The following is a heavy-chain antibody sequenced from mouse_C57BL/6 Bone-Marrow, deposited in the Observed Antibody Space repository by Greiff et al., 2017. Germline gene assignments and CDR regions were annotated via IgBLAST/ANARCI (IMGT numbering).Heavy chain of an antibody. J-gene: IGHJ2*01. CDR3: TRSLIYYGTNY. CDR2: IDPEDGET. D-gene: IGHD1-1*01. V-gene: IGHV14-2*01. CDR1: GFNIKDYY. Sequence: VQLQQSGAELVKPGASVKLSCTASGFNIKDYYIHWVKQRTEQGLEWIGRIDPEDGETKNAPKFQDKATITADTSSNTAYLQLSSLTSEDTAFYYCTRSLIYYGTNYWGQGTTLTVSS.